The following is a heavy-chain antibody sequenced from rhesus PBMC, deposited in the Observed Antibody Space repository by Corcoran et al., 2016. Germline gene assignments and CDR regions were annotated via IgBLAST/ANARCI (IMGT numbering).Heavy chain of an antibody. CDR1: GYTFTELS. D-gene: IGHD2-39*01. J-gene: IGHJ2*01. CDR2: VDPAYGNI. CDR3: ARDHGHRGYFDL. V-gene: IGHV1-156*01. Sequence: EVQLVQSGAEVKKPGASVKVSCKVSGYTFTELSMHWVRQAPGKGLGWLGGVDPAYGNIIHAEKFQGRVTMTEDTSTDTAYMELSSLRSEDTAVYYCARDHGHRGYFDLWGPGTPITISS.